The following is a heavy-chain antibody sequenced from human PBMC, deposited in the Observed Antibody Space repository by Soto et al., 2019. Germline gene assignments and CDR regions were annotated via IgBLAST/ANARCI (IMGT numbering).Heavy chain of an antibody. D-gene: IGHD3-10*01. J-gene: IGHJ4*02. CDR1: GGSISSSNW. Sequence: PXGTLSLTCAVSGGSISSSNWWSCVRQPPGKGLEWIGEIYHSGSTNYNPSLKSRVTISVDKSKNQFSLKLSSVTAADTAVYYCARVITMVRGVMDYWGQGTLVTVSS. CDR2: IYHSGST. CDR3: ARVITMVRGVMDY. V-gene: IGHV4-4*02.